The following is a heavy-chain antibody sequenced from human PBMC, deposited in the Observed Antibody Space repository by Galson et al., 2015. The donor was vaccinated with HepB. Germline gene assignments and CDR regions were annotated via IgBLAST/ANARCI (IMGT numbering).Heavy chain of an antibody. CDR2: IKQDGSEK. CDR1: GFTFSSYW. Sequence: SLRLSCAASGFTFSSYWMSWVRQAPGKGLEWVANIKQDGSEKYYVDSVKGRFTISRDNAKNSLYLQMNSLRAEDTAVHYCARWLAAKYYYGMDVWGQGTTVTVSS. V-gene: IGHV3-7*03. CDR3: ARWLAAKYYYGMDV. D-gene: IGHD3-22*01. J-gene: IGHJ6*02.